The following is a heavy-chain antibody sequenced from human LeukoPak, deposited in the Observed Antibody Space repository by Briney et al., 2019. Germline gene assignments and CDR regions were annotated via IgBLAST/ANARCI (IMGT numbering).Heavy chain of an antibody. J-gene: IGHJ3*02. V-gene: IGHV1-8*01. D-gene: IGHD4-23*01. CDR3: ARGPNSQGFDI. Sequence: ASVTVSCKASGYTFTSYDINGVRQATGQGLEWMGWMNPNSGNTGYAQKFQGRVNMTRNTSISTAYMELSSLRSEDTAVYYCARGPNSQGFDIWGQGTMVTVSS. CDR1: GYTFTSYD. CDR2: MNPNSGNT.